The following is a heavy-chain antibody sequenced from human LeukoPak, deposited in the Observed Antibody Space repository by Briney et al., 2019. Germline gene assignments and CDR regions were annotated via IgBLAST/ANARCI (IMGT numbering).Heavy chain of an antibody. D-gene: IGHD4-17*01. V-gene: IGHV3-9*01. CDR1: GFTFDDYA. CDR3: AKDRYGDYPDALDY. CDR2: ISWNSGSI. Sequence: SGRSLRLFCAASGFTFDDYAMHWVRQAPGKGLEWGSGISWNSGSIGYADSVKGRFTISRDNAKNSLYLQMNSLRAEDTALYYCAKDRYGDYPDALDYWGQGTLVTVSS. J-gene: IGHJ4*02.